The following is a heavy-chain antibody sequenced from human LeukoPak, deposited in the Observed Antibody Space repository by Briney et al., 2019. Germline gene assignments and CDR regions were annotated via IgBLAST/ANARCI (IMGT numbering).Heavy chain of an antibody. Sequence: VASVKVSCKASGYTFTSYDINWVRQATGQGLEWMGWRNPNSGNTGYAQKFQGRVTMTRNTSISTAYMELSSLRSEDTAVYYCARRVGFRYDYWGQGTLVTVSS. CDR3: ARRVGFRYDY. J-gene: IGHJ4*02. D-gene: IGHD6-25*01. CDR1: GYTFTSYD. V-gene: IGHV1-8*01. CDR2: RNPNSGNT.